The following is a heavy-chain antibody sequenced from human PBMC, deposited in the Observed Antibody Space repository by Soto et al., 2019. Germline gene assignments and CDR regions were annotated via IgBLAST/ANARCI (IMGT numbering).Heavy chain of an antibody. Sequence: QVQLQESGPGLVKPSETLSLTCAVYGGSFSGYYWSWIRQPPGKGLEWIGEINHSGSTNYNPSLKSRVTISVDTSKNQFSLKLSSVTAADTAVYYCARGFNIWEYWGQGTLVTVSS. J-gene: IGHJ4*02. CDR2: INHSGST. V-gene: IGHV4-34*01. CDR1: GGSFSGYY. D-gene: IGHD1-26*01. CDR3: ARGFNIWEY.